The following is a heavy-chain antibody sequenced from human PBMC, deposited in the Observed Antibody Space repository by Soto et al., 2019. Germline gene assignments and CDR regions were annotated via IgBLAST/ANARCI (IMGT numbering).Heavy chain of an antibody. Sequence: SETLPLTCTVPGGSIRSYYWSWIRQPPGKGLEWIGYIYYSGSTNYNPSLKSRVTISVDTSKNQFSLKLTSVTAADTAMYYCARTKDLVTTIPILDFDYWGQGTLVTVSS. J-gene: IGHJ4*02. D-gene: IGHD5-12*01. CDR1: GGSIRSYY. CDR2: IYYSGST. V-gene: IGHV4-59*01. CDR3: ARTKDLVTTIPILDFDY.